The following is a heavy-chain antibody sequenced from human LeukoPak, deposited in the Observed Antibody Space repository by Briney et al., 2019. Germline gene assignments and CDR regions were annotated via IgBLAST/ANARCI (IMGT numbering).Heavy chain of an antibody. Sequence: GESLRLSCAASGFTFSSYSMKWVRQAPRKGLEWVSCISSCSRTIFYADSGQGRFTISRYNSKNTLYLQMNSLRAEDTAVYYRAPEPRAAAIQVDLSSSNVPFDYWGQGTLVTVSS. CDR2: ISSCSRTI. CDR3: APEPRAAAIQVDLSSSNVPFDY. V-gene: IGHV3-48*01. CDR1: GFTFSSYS. J-gene: IGHJ4*02. D-gene: IGHD2-2*02.